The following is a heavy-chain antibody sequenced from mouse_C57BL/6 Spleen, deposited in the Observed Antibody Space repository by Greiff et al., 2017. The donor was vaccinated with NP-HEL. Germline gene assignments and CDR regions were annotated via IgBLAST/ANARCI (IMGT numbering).Heavy chain of an antibody. CDR1: GYTFTDYN. Sequence: EVQLQQSGPELVKPGASVKIPCKASGYTFTDYNMDWVKQSHGKSLEWIGDINPNNGGTIYNQKFKGKATLTVDKSSSTAYMELRSLTSEDTAVYYCARTSWLLRPMDYWGQGTSVTVSS. V-gene: IGHV1-18*01. D-gene: IGHD2-3*01. J-gene: IGHJ4*01. CDR3: ARTSWLLRPMDY. CDR2: INPNNGGT.